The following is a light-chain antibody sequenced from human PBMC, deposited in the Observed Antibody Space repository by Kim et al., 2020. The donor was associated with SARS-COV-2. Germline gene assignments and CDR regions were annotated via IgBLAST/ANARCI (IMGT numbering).Light chain of an antibody. CDR3: QAWDSSTNVV. V-gene: IGLV3-1*01. J-gene: IGLJ3*02. CDR2: QDT. Sequence: SYELTQPPSVSVSPGQTGSITCSGHKLGNKYVSWYHQKPGQSPGLVIYQDTKRPSGIPERFSGSNSGNTATLTISGTQTMDEGDYYCQAWDSSTNVVFGG. CDR1: KLGNKY.